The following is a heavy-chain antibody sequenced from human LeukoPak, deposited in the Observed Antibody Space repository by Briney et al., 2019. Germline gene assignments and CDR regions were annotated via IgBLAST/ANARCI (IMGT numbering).Heavy chain of an antibody. J-gene: IGHJ4*02. CDR1: GFSFSSYA. CDR2: IYSGGST. Sequence: GGSLRLSCAASGFSFSSYAMTWVRQAPGKGLEWVSVIYSGGSTYYADSVKGRFTISRHNSKNTLYLQMNSLRAEDTAVYYCARGGMYYFDYWGQGTLVTVSS. CDR3: ARGGMYYFDY. D-gene: IGHD1-1*01. V-gene: IGHV3-53*04.